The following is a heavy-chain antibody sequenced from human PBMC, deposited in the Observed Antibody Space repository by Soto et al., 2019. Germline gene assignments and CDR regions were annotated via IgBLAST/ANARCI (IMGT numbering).Heavy chain of an antibody. CDR3: ARVSANHYYYYGMDV. CDR2: INAGNGNT. J-gene: IGHJ6*02. Sequence: RASVKVSCKASGYTFTSYAMHWVRQAPGQRLEWMGWINAGNGNTKYSQKFQGRVTITRDTSASTAYMELSSLRSEDTAVYYCARVSANHYYYYGMDVWGQGTTVTAP. V-gene: IGHV1-3*01. CDR1: GYTFTSYA. D-gene: IGHD3-10*01.